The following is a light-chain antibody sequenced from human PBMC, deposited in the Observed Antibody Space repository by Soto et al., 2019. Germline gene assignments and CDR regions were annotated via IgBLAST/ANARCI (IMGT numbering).Light chain of an antibody. V-gene: IGLV2-14*01. CDR3: SSYTTSSTLE. CDR2: GVT. J-gene: IGLJ2*01. Sequence: QSALTQPASVSGSPGQSITISCTGTSSDIGAYNYVSWYQQHPGKTPKLMIYGVTNRPSGVSNRFSGSKSGSTASLTISGLQAEDEADYYCSSYTTSSTLEFGGGTKLTLL. CDR1: SSDIGAYNY.